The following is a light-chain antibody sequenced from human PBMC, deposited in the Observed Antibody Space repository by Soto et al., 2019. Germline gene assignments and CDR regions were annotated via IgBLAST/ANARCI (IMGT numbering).Light chain of an antibody. CDR3: QQYNNWPQT. Sequence: EIVMTQSPATLSVSPGERATLSCRASQSVSSNLAWYQQKPGQAPRLLIYGASTRATGIPARFSGSGSGTEFHLTISSLQSEDFAVYYCQQYNNWPQTFGQGTKLEIK. CDR2: GAS. CDR1: QSVSSN. J-gene: IGKJ2*01. V-gene: IGKV3-15*01.